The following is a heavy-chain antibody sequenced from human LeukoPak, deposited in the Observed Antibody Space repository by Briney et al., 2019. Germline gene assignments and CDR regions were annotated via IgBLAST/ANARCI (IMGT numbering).Heavy chain of an antibody. J-gene: IGHJ4*02. CDR2: IIPILGIA. CDR1: GGTFSSYA. CDR3: ARAHCGGDCYLFDY. Sequence: SVKVCCKASGGTFSSYAISWVRQAPGQGLEWMGRIIPILGIANYAQKFQGRVTITADKSTSTAYMELSSLRSEDTAVYYCARAHCGGDCYLFDYWGQGTLVTVSS. D-gene: IGHD2-21*02. V-gene: IGHV1-69*04.